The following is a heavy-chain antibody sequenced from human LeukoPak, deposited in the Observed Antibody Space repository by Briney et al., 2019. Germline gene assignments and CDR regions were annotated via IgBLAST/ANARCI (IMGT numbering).Heavy chain of an antibody. Sequence: SGTLSLTCTVSGFSISAHYWSWIRQSPGKGLEWIGFIYYSGGTDYNPSLESRVSISVDTSKNQFSLKPRSVTAGGTAVYYCGKDRGTTRELESWGQGTLVTVCS. CDR2: IYYSGGT. J-gene: IGHJ5*02. CDR1: GFSISAHY. V-gene: IGHV4-59*11. CDR3: GKDRGTTRELES. D-gene: IGHD1-1*01.